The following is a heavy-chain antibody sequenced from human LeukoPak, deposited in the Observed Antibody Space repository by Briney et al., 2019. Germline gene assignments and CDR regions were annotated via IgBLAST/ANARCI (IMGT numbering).Heavy chain of an antibody. D-gene: IGHD1-26*01. J-gene: IGHJ4*02. Sequence: SETLSLTCIVSGGSISSSSYYWAWIRQPPGKGLEWIGSIYYSGSTYYNPSLKSRVTISVDKSKNQFSLKLSSVTAADTAVYYCARVWYSGSYADYWGQGTLVTVSS. CDR1: GGSISSSSYY. CDR2: IYYSGST. V-gene: IGHV4-39*07. CDR3: ARVWYSGSYADY.